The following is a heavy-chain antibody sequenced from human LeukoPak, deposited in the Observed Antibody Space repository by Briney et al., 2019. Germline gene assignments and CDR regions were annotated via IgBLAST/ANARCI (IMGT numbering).Heavy chain of an antibody. CDR2: IYIDGST. V-gene: IGHV3-53*01. J-gene: IGHJ4*02. CDR3: ARDRGWGNSGYYPYPFDY. CDR1: AFTVSSNH. Sequence: GGSLRLSCAASAFTVSSNHMSWVRQAPGKGLEWVSVIYIDGSTNYVDSVKGRFTISRDNAKNSLYLEMSSLRVEDTAVYYCARDRGWGNSGYYPYPFDYLGQGTLVTFAS. D-gene: IGHD5-12*01.